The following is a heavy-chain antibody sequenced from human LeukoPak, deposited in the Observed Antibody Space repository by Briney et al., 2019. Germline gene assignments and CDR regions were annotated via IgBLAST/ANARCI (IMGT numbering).Heavy chain of an antibody. CDR3: ARVIVVDYYDSSGYYYSRYFDY. V-gene: IGHV4-59*12. J-gene: IGHJ4*02. CDR2: IYYSGST. CDR1: GGSISTYY. Sequence: PSETLSLTCTVSGGSISTYYGNWIRQAPGKGLEWIGYIYYSGSTNYNPSLKSRVTMSVDTSRNQFSLKLSSVTAADTAVYYCARVIVVDYYDSSGYYYSRYFDYWGQGTLVTVSS. D-gene: IGHD3-22*01.